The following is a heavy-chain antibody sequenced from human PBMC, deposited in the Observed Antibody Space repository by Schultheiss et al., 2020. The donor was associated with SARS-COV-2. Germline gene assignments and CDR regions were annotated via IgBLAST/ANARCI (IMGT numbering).Heavy chain of an antibody. CDR3: ARDPERLGP. V-gene: IGHV4-59*12. CDR2: IYYSGST. CDR1: GFTFSNAW. J-gene: IGHJ5*02. Sequence: GSLRLSCAASGFTFSNAWMSWVRQAPGKGLEWIGSIYYSGSTNYNPSLKSRVTMSVDTSKNQFSLKLSSVTAADTAVYYCARDPERLGPWGQGTLVTVSS. D-gene: IGHD1-1*01.